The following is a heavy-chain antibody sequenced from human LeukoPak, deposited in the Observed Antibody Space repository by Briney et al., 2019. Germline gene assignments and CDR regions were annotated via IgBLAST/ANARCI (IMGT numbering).Heavy chain of an antibody. CDR3: AKSEIGGNGYFDH. D-gene: IGHD4-23*01. CDR1: GFTFSDAW. Sequence: GGSLRLSCAASGFTFSDAWLNWVRQAPGKGLEWVSTISSSGGGTNYADSVKGRFTIARDNSQNTLFLQMSSLRAEDTAVYYCAKSEIGGNGYFDHWGQGTLVTVSS. CDR2: ISSSGGGT. V-gene: IGHV3-23*01. J-gene: IGHJ4*02.